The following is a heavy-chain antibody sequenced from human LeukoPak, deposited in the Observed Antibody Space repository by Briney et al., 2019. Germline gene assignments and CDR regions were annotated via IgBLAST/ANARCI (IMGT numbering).Heavy chain of an antibody. V-gene: IGHV4-31*03. Sequence: PSETLSLTCTVSGGSISSGGYYWSWIRQHPGKGLEWIGYIYYSGSTYYNPSLKSRVTISVDTSKNQFSLKLSSVTAADTAVYYCARDPRIAAAGTVAFDIWGQGTMVTVSS. D-gene: IGHD6-13*01. CDR3: ARDPRIAAAGTVAFDI. CDR2: IYYSGST. CDR1: GGSISSGGYY. J-gene: IGHJ3*02.